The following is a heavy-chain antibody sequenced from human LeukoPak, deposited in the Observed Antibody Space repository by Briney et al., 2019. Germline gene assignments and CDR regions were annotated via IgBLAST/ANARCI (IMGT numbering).Heavy chain of an antibody. V-gene: IGHV3-33*01. CDR2: VWYDGSDK. CDR3: TRVFDSSGYFPGYFDY. Sequence: PGGSLRLSCAASGFTFSTYVMHWVRQAPGKGLEWAAVVWYDGSDKYYADSVKGRFTISRDNSKNTLYLHMNSLRAEDTAVYYCTRVFDSSGYFPGYFDYWGQGTLVTVSS. CDR1: GFTFSTYV. D-gene: IGHD3-22*01. J-gene: IGHJ4*02.